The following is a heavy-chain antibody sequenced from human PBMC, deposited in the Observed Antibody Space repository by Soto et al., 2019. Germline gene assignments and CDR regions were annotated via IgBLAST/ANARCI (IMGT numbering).Heavy chain of an antibody. D-gene: IGHD4-17*01. CDR1: GGSISSSSYY. CDR2: IYYSGST. Sequence: SETLSLTCTVSGGSISSSSYYWGWIRQPPGKGLEWIGSIYYSGSTYYNPSLKSRVTISVDTSKNQFSLKLSSVTAADTAVYYCASPSTVNYYYYGMDVWGQGTTVTVSS. CDR3: ASPSTVNYYYYGMDV. J-gene: IGHJ6*02. V-gene: IGHV4-39*01.